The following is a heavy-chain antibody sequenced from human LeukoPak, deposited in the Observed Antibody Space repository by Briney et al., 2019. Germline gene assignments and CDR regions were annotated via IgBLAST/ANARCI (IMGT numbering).Heavy chain of an antibody. CDR2: ISYDGSNK. CDR1: GFTFSSYA. CDR3: ARDGGYYGGNSVGY. Sequence: GGSLRLSCAASGFTFSSYAMHWVRQAPGKGLEWVAVISYDGSNKYYADSVKGRFTISRDNSKNTLYLQMNSLRAEDTAVYYCARDGGYYGGNSVGYWGQGTLVTVSS. J-gene: IGHJ4*02. V-gene: IGHV3-30-3*01. D-gene: IGHD4-23*01.